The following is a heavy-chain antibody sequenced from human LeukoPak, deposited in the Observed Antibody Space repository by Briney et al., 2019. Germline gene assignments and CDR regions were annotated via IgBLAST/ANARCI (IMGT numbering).Heavy chain of an antibody. D-gene: IGHD3-10*01. J-gene: IGHJ4*02. CDR3: ARGPLMVRGVIPYYFDY. CDR2: INPSGGST. V-gene: IGHV1-46*01. CDR1: GYTFTSYY. Sequence: ASVKVSCKASGYTFTSYYMHWVRQAPGQGLEWMGIINPSGGSTSYAQKFQGRVTMTRDTSTSTVYMELSSLRSEDTAVYYCARGPLMVRGVIPYYFDYWGQGTLVTVSS.